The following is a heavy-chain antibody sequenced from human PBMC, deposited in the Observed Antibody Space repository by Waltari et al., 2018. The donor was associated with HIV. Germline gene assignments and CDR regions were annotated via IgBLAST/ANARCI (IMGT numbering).Heavy chain of an antibody. CDR1: GFNFSTSG. CDR3: AKDLVTRGFFYFYGMHV. CDR2: ISYNGLNK. V-gene: IGHV3-30*18. D-gene: IGHD2-15*01. J-gene: IGHJ6*02. Sequence: QVQLEDSGGRVVQPGRSLRLTCVASGFNFSTSGMHWVRQAPGKGLEWVAVISYNGLNKYYVDSVKGRFTISRDNSNSTLFLQMSSLRPDDTAVYYCAKDLVTRGFFYFYGMHVWGQGTTVTVSS.